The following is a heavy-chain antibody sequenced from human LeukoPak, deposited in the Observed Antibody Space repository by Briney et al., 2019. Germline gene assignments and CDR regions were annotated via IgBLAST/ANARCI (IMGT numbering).Heavy chain of an antibody. V-gene: IGHV4-39*01. Sequence: SETLSLTCTVSGGSISSSSYYWGWIRQPPGKGLEWIGSIYYSGSTYYNPSLKSRVTISVDTSKNQFSLKLSSVTAADTAVYYCARRGPGHDAFDIWGQGTMVTVSS. J-gene: IGHJ3*02. CDR2: IYYSGST. CDR3: ARRGPGHDAFDI. CDR1: GGSISSSSYY.